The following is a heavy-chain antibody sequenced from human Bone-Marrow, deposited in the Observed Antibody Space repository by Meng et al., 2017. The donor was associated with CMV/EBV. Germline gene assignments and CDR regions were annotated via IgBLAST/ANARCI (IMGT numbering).Heavy chain of an antibody. D-gene: IGHD3-10*01. CDR1: GYTFTSYG. J-gene: IGHJ4*02. CDR2: VIPIFGTP. V-gene: IGHV1-69*13. CDR3: ARKTMVRGSPFDY. Sequence: SVKVSCKASGYTFTSYGISWVRQAPGQGLEWMGGVIPIFGTPNYAEKFQGRVTITADESTSTAYMELRSLRSDDTAVYYCARKTMVRGSPFDYWGQGTLVTVSS.